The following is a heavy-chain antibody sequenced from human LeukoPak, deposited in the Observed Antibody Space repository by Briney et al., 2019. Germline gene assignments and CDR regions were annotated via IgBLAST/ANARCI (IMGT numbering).Heavy chain of an antibody. Sequence: GGSLRLSCAASGFTFSSYAMHWVRQAPGKGLEYVSAISSNGGSTYYANSVKGRFTISRDNSKNTLYLQMGSLRAEDMAVYYCARAHGGSYFAFDIWGQGTMVTVSS. V-gene: IGHV3-64*01. CDR1: GFTFSSYA. CDR3: ARAHGGSYFAFDI. J-gene: IGHJ3*02. CDR2: ISSNGGST. D-gene: IGHD1-26*01.